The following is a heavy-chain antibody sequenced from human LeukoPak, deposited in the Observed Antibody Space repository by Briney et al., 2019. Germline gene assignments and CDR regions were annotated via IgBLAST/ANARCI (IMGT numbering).Heavy chain of an antibody. J-gene: IGHJ6*03. D-gene: IGHD6-19*01. CDR3: ARDGKPWLGDYYYYYYMDV. Sequence: PGGSLRLSCAASGFIFSSYSMNWVRQAPGKGLEWVSSISRSSSYIYYADSVKGRFTISRDNAKNSLYLQMNSLRAEDTAVYYCARDGKPWLGDYYYYYYMDVWGKGTTVTVSS. CDR1: GFIFSSYS. CDR2: ISRSSSYI. V-gene: IGHV3-21*01.